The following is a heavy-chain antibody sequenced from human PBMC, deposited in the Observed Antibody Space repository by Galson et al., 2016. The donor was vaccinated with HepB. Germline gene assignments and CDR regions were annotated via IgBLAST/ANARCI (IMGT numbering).Heavy chain of an antibody. V-gene: IGHV5-10-1*01. J-gene: IGHJ2*01. CDR1: GYRFTNNW. D-gene: IGHD3-10*02. CDR2: IDPSDSYS. Sequence: QSGAEVKKPGESLRISCKGSGYRFTNNWISWVRQKPGKGLEWMGKIDPSDSYSNYNPSFRGHVTISADKSISTAYLQWSSLKASDTAIFYCASHPRSSVPMFRNWYFDLWSRGTLVTVSS. CDR3: ASHPRSSVPMFRNWYFDL.